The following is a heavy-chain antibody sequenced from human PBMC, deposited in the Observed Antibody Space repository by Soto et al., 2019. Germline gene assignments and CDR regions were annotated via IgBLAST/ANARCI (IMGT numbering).Heavy chain of an antibody. CDR1: GYTFTSYG. V-gene: IGHV1-18*01. D-gene: IGHD2-15*01. Sequence: QVQLVQSGAEVKKPGASVKVSCKASGYTFTSYGISWVRQAPGQGLEWMGWISAYNGNTNYAQKLQGRVTMTTDTSTSTAYMELRSLRSVDTAVYYCARGPLSECSGGSCYSYYYYYYMDVWGKGTTVTVSS. J-gene: IGHJ6*03. CDR2: ISAYNGNT. CDR3: ARGPLSECSGGSCYSYYYYYYMDV.